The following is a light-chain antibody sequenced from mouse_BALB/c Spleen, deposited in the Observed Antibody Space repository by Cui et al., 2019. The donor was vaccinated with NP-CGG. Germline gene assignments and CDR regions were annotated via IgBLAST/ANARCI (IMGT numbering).Light chain of an antibody. CDR3: ALWYSNHWV. CDR2: RSN. Sequence: QAVVTQESALTTSPGETVTHTCRSSTGAASTSNYANWGQEKPDNIFIGQITRSNKRAPGVPARFSGSLIGDKAALTITGAQTEDEAIYFCALWYSNHWVFGGGTILTVL. V-gene: IGLV1*01. J-gene: IGLJ1*01. CDR1: TGAASTSNY.